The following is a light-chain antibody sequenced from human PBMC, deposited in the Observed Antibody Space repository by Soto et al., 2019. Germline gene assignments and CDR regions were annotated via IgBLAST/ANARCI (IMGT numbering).Light chain of an antibody. V-gene: IGKV1-5*01. Sequence: IQVTQSPSPLSASVGDRVTITCRASQSISSWLAWYQQKPGKAPKLLIYDASSLESGVPSRFSGSGSGTEFTLTISSLQPDDFATYYCQQYNSYSPWTFGQGTKVDIK. J-gene: IGKJ1*01. CDR2: DAS. CDR3: QQYNSYSPWT. CDR1: QSISSW.